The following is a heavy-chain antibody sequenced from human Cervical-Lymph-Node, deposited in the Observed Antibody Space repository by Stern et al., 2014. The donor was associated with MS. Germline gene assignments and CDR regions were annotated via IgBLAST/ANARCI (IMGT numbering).Heavy chain of an antibody. CDR3: ARIFRSGSPLDY. CDR1: GFTFSDYY. Sequence: VQLLESGGGLVKPGGSLRLACATSGFTFSDYYMSGIRQAPGKGLEWVSYISTSGSNTNYADSVKGRFTSSRDNAKSSLYLQMNSLRAEDTAVYYCARIFRSGSPLDYWGQGTLVTVSS. V-gene: IGHV3-11*03. D-gene: IGHD1-26*01. CDR2: ISTSGSNT. J-gene: IGHJ4*02.